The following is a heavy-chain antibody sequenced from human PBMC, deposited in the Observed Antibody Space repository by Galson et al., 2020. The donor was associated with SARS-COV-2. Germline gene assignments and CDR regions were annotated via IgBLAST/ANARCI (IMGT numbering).Heavy chain of an antibody. CDR2: MNYNSGST. D-gene: IGHD3-10*01. J-gene: IGHJ4*02. CDR3: ARAQHYYNSATPIDY. V-gene: IGHV4-59*01. Sequence: SETLSLTCSVSGVSISSGFYWSWIRQPPGKGLEWIGNMNYNSGSTDYNYNPSLNSRVTTSVDTSRNQFSLRLTSVTAADTAIYYCARAQHYYNSATPIDYWGQGILVIVSS. CDR1: GVSISSGFY.